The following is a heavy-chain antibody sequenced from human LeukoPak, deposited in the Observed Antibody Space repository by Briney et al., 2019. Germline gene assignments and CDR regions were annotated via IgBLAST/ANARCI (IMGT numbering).Heavy chain of an antibody. CDR1: GGTFSSYA. CDR3: ARDTSGDDYVWGSYRLSTGHLDY. V-gene: IGHV1-69*06. D-gene: IGHD3-16*02. Sequence: GASVKVSCKASGGTFSSYAISWVRQAPGQGLEWMGGIIPIFGTANYAQKFQGRVTITADKSTSTAYMELSSLRAEDTAVYYCARDTSGDDYVWGSYRLSTGHLDYWGQGTLVTVSS. J-gene: IGHJ4*02. CDR2: IIPIFGTA.